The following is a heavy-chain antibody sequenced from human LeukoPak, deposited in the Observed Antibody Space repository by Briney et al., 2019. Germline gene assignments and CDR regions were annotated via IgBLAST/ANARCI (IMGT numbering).Heavy chain of an antibody. J-gene: IGHJ4*02. V-gene: IGHV3-23*01. CDR1: GFTFSSYA. Sequence: GGSLRLSCAASGFTFSSYAVSWVRQAPGKGLEWVSAISGSGGSTYYADSVKGRFTISRDNSRNTLYLQMNSLRAEDTAVYYCAKWLWFGELLSTADYWGQGTLVTVSS. CDR2: ISGSGGST. D-gene: IGHD3-10*01. CDR3: AKWLWFGELLSTADY.